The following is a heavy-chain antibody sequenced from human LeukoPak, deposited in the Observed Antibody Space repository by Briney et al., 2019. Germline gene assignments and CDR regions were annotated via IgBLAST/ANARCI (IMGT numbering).Heavy chain of an antibody. J-gene: IGHJ3*02. D-gene: IGHD6-13*01. CDR2: IYTSGST. V-gene: IGHV4-61*02. CDR1: GGSISSGGYY. Sequence: SETLSLTCTVSGGSISSGGYYWSWIRQPPGKGLEWIGRIYTSGSTNYNPSLKSRVTMSVDTSKNQFSLKLSSVTAADTAVYYCVGTAGFSDAFDIWGQGTMVTVSS. CDR3: VGTAGFSDAFDI.